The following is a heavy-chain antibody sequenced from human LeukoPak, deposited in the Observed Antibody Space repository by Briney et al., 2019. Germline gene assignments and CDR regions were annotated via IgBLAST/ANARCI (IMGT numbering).Heavy chain of an antibody. CDR1: GGSFSGYY. CDR3: ARNVYSSGYYDYYYYYMDV. J-gene: IGHJ6*03. Sequence: SETLSLTCAVYGGSFSGYYWSWLRQPPGNGLEWIGEINHSGSTNFNPTLTSRATISVDTPKNQFSLNLASLTATAPAVFYFARNVYSSGYYDYYYYYMDVWGKGSKVSVCS. CDR2: INHSGST. V-gene: IGHV4-34*01. D-gene: IGHD3-22*01.